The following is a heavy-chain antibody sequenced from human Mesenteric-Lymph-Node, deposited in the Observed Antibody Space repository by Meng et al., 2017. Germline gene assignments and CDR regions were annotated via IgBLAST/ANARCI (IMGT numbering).Heavy chain of an antibody. J-gene: IGHJ4*02. V-gene: IGHV4-4*02. CDR1: GGSISIGNW. CDR3: ARHEHYFDF. CDR2: ISHTGST. Sequence: VQLQESGPGLGKPSGTLSLTCAVSGGSISIGNWWSWVRQSPGKGLEWIGEISHTGSTNYNPSLKSRVTISLDNLKNHLSLKLSSVTAADTAMYYCARHEHYFDFWGQGTLVTVS.